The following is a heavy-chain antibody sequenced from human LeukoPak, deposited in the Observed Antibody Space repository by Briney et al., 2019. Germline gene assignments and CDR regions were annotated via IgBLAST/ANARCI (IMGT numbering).Heavy chain of an antibody. J-gene: IGHJ4*02. Sequence: SETLSLTCAVYGGSFSGYYWSWIRQPPGKGLEWIGEINHSGSTNYNPSLKSRVTISVDTSKNQFSLKLSSVTAADMAVYYCASLLRWGQGTLVTVSS. CDR2: INHSGST. D-gene: IGHD3-22*01. CDR1: GGSFSGYY. CDR3: ASLLR. V-gene: IGHV4-34*01.